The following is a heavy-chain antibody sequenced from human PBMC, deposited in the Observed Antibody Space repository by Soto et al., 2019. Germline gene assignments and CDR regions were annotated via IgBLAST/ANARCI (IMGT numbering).Heavy chain of an antibody. CDR3: TRAGTSGFYYDLGDY. V-gene: IGHV3-49*03. CDR1: GFNFGNYG. Sequence: GGSLRLSCAVSGFNFGNYGMSWFRQAPGKGLEWVGFIRSRTYGATPEYAASAQGRFTISRDDSKNIAYLQMNRLRTEDTAVYFCTRAGTSGFYYDLGDYWGQGTLVTVYS. D-gene: IGHD3-10*01. CDR2: IRSRTYGATP. J-gene: IGHJ4*02.